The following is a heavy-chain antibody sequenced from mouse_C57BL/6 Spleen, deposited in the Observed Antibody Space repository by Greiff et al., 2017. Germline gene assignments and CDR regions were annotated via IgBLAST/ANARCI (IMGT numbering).Heavy chain of an antibody. CDR3: ASYYGNYAWFAY. D-gene: IGHD2-1*01. Sequence: VQLQQPGAELVMPGASVKLSCKASGYTFTSYWMHWVKQRPGQGLEWIGEIDPSDSYTNYNQKFKGKSTLTVDKSCSTAYMQLSSLTSEDSAVYYCASYYGNYAWFAYWGQGTLVTVSA. CDR1: GYTFTSYW. J-gene: IGHJ3*01. CDR2: IDPSDSYT. V-gene: IGHV1-69*01.